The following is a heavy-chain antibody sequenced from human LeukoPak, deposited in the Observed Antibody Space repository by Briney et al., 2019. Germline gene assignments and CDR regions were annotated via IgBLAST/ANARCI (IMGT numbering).Heavy chain of an antibody. D-gene: IGHD3-3*01. Sequence: GGSLRLSCAASGFTFSSYAMSWVRHTPGKGLEWVSTISGSGASTYYADSVKGRFTVSRDNSKNTLHLQMKSLRAADTAVYYCAQIPFRSGDYHFDYWGQGTLLTV. CDR3: AQIPFRSGDYHFDY. CDR1: GFTFSSYA. J-gene: IGHJ4*02. CDR2: ISGSGAST. V-gene: IGHV3-23*01.